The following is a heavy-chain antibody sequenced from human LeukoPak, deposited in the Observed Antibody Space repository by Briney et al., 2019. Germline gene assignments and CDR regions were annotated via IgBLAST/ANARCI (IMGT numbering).Heavy chain of an antibody. CDR1: GGSISSGGYY. CDR3: ARGGDIVVVPAAALDY. D-gene: IGHD2-2*01. J-gene: IGHJ4*02. CDR2: IYYSGST. Sequence: SQTLSLTCTVSGGSISSGGYYWRWIRQPPGKGLEWIGYIYYSGSTNYNPSLKSRVTISVDTSKNQFSLKLSSVTAADTAVYYCARGGDIVVVPAAALDYWGQGTLVTVSS. V-gene: IGHV4-61*08.